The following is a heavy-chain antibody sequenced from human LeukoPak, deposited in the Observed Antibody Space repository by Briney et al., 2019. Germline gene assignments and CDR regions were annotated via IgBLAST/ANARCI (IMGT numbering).Heavy chain of an antibody. Sequence: SETLSLTCAVYGGSFSGYYWSWIRQPPGKGLEWIGEIYHSGSTNYNPSLKSRVTISVDKSKNQFSLELSSVTAADTAVYYCARKDYYYYGMDVWGQGTTVTVSS. CDR3: ARKDYYYYGMDV. CDR1: GGSFSGYY. J-gene: IGHJ6*02. V-gene: IGHV4-34*01. CDR2: IYHSGST.